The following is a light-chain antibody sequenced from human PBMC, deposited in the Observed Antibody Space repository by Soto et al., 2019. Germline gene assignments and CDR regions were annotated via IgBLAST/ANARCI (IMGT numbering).Light chain of an antibody. CDR3: QQSYNTPYT. V-gene: IGKV1-39*01. J-gene: IGKJ2*01. Sequence: DIQMTQSPSSLSASVGDRVTITCRASQSITSYLNWYQQKPGKAPKFLIYAASRSQSGVPSRFSGSGSGTDFTLTISSLQPEDFATYYCQQSYNTPYTFGQGTKLEIK. CDR2: AAS. CDR1: QSITSY.